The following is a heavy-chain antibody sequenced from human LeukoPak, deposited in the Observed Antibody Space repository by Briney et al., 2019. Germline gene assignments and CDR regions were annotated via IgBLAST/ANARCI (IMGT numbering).Heavy chain of an antibody. Sequence: PSETLSLTCTVSGGSISNYYWSWIRQPAGKGLEWIGRIYTSGSTNYNPSLKSRVTMSVDTSKNQFSLKLSSVTAADTAVYYCARGGNYVQYYFDYWGQGTLVTVSS. J-gene: IGHJ4*02. CDR1: GGSISNYY. CDR3: ARGGNYVQYYFDY. CDR2: IYTSGST. V-gene: IGHV4-4*07. D-gene: IGHD1-7*01.